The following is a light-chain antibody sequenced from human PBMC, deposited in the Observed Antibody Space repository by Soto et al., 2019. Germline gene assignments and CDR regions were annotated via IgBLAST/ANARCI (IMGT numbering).Light chain of an antibody. CDR1: SDDIGANNY. CDR2: EAA. CDR3: TSYPSASTLV. Sequence: QSALTQPASVSGSPGQSITISCTGTSDDIGANNYVSWYQHHPGKAPKILIYEAANRPSGISHRFSGFKSGNTASLTISGLQAEYEADYFCTSYPSASTLVFGGGTKLTVL. J-gene: IGLJ2*01. V-gene: IGLV2-14*01.